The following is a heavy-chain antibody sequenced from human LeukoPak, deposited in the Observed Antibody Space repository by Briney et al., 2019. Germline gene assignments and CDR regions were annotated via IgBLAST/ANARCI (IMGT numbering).Heavy chain of an antibody. D-gene: IGHD6-13*01. CDR1: GFTFTNYG. CDR3: ARGIAAAGTLDY. Sequence: PGGSLRLSCAASGFTFTNYGMNWVRQAPGKGLEWVAVISYDGSNKYYADSVKGRFTISRDNSKNTLYLQMNSLRAEDTAVYYCARGIAAAGTLDYWGQGTLVTVSS. V-gene: IGHV3-30*19. J-gene: IGHJ4*02. CDR2: ISYDGSNK.